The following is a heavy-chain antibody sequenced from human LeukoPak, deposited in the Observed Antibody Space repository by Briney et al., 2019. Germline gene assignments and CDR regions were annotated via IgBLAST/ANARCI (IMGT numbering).Heavy chain of an antibody. CDR3: TRDGPGRTGRNDY. D-gene: IGHD1-14*01. Sequence: KPGGSLRLSCAASGFIFTAYGMNWVRQAPDKGLEWVSSIDYSGTYTYYADSVRGRFTISRDNAKDSLFLQVDRLRAEDTAVYYCTRDGPGRTGRNDYWGQGTVVTVSS. J-gene: IGHJ4*02. CDR2: IDYSGTYT. CDR1: GFIFTAYG. V-gene: IGHV3-21*01.